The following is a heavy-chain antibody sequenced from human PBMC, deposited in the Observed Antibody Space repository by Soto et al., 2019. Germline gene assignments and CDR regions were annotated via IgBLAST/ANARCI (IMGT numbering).Heavy chain of an antibody. V-gene: IGHV3-7*01. CDR3: ARVAYTYGWIYDY. CDR1: GFTFSSYW. CDR2: VKPDGSEK. Sequence: PGGSLRLSCAASGFTFSSYWMSWVRQAPGKGLEWVVNVKPDGSEKYYMDSVRGRFTVSRGNAKNSVYLQMNSLRAEDTAVYFCARVAYTYGWIYDYWGQGSLVTVSS. D-gene: IGHD2-2*02. J-gene: IGHJ4*01.